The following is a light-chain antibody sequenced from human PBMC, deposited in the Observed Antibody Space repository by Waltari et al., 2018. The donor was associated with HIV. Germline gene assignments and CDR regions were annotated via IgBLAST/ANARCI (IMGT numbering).Light chain of an antibody. CDR1: SSDVGAYNF. CDR2: EVN. Sequence: QSALTQPPSASGSPEQSVTISCTGTSSDVGAYNFVSWYQQRPGQAPKLIIFEVNKRPSGVPDRFSGSKSVNTASLTVSGLQAEDEADYYCSSFAGTNSHVFFGGGTKLTVL. V-gene: IGLV2-8*01. J-gene: IGLJ2*01. CDR3: SSFAGTNSHVF.